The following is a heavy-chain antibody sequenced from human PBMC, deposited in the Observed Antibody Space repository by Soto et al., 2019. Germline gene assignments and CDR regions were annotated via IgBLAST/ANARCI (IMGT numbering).Heavy chain of an antibody. V-gene: IGHV4-34*01. Sequence: SETLSLTCAVYDGSFSGYYWTWIRQPPGKGLEWIGEINHSGSTNYNPSLKSRVTISVDTSKTQFSLNLTSVTAADTAVYYCASGCSDYNRDYGMDVWGQGATVTVSS. J-gene: IGHJ6*02. CDR1: DGSFSGYY. CDR3: ASGCSDYNRDYGMDV. D-gene: IGHD4-17*01. CDR2: INHSGST.